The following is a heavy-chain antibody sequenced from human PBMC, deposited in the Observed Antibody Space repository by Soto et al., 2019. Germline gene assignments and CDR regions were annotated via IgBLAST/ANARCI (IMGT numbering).Heavy chain of an antibody. J-gene: IGHJ4*02. D-gene: IGHD3-10*01. V-gene: IGHV1-8*01. CDR3: AKVSRKGSAIDFDY. CDR1: GYTFSNYD. CDR2: VNPNNGDT. Sequence: QVQLVQSGAELKKPGASVKVSCKASGYTFSNYDMNWVRQATGQGPEWIGWVNPNNGDTGYAQKFQGRVTLTTDIATPTANMDLTSQRAEDQVIYYCAKVSRKGSAIDFDYWGQGTLITVSS.